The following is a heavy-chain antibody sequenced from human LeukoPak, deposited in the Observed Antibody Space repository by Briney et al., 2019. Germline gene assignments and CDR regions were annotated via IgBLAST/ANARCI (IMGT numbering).Heavy chain of an antibody. CDR3: ARSQIGGSYYYYYYYYMDV. V-gene: IGHV4-4*07. D-gene: IGHD2-15*01. CDR2: IYTSGST. Sequence: SETLSLTCTVSGGSISSYYWSWIRQPAGKGLEWIGRIYTSGSTNYNPSLKSRLTMSVDTSKNQFSLKLSSVTAADTAVYYCARSQIGGSYYYYYYYYMDVWGKGTTVTVSS. J-gene: IGHJ6*03. CDR1: GGSISSYY.